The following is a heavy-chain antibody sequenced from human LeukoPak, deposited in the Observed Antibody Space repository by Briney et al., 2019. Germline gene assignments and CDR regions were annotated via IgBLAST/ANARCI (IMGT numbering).Heavy chain of an antibody. CDR2: TYYRSKWHY. V-gene: IGHV6-1*01. CDR3: SREVAYCGDDCYSAEFDY. CDR1: GDSVSSPIAA. D-gene: IGHD2-21*02. J-gene: IGHJ4*02. Sequence: SQTLSLTCAISGDSVSSPIAAWNWLRQSPSVCLEWLGRTYYRSKWHYDYRGSVRSRISINPETSKNQFSLHLNSVTPEDTAAYYCSREVAYCGDDCYSAEFDYWGQGILVTVSS.